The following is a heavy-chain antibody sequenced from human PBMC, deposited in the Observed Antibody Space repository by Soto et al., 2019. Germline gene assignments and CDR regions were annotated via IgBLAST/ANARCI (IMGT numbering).Heavy chain of an antibody. Sequence: PSETLSLTCTVSGGSVSSGAYYWSWIRQPPGKGLEWLGYMHYSGTTYYNPSLKRRLTMSSDTSKNQFSLKLNSVTAAGTAVNSCALAVAVRPTADNNYFDYWGLGTLVTVSS. CDR1: GGSVSSGAYY. D-gene: IGHD6-13*01. CDR3: ALAVAVRPTADNNYFDY. CDR2: MHYSGTT. V-gene: IGHV4-30-4*02. J-gene: IGHJ4*02.